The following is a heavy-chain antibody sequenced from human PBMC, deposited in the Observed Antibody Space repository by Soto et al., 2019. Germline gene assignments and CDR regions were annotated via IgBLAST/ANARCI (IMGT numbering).Heavy chain of an antibody. D-gene: IGHD6-13*01. CDR1: GFTFDDYA. CDR3: AKGGSAAFISEAGTGNWFDP. Sequence: EVHLVESGGGLVQPGRSLKLSCVASGFTFDDYAMYWVRQAPGKGPEWVSGISWSGTNIAYADSVKGRFTISRDNAKNSLYLQMNSLRADDTALYYCAKGGSAAFISEAGTGNWFDPWGQGSLVTVSS. V-gene: IGHV3-9*01. CDR2: ISWSGTNI. J-gene: IGHJ5*02.